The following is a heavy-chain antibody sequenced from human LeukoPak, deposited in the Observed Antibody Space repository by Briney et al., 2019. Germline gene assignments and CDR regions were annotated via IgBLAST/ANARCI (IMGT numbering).Heavy chain of an antibody. D-gene: IGHD2-15*01. J-gene: IGHJ5*01. CDR2: ISGSGGST. Sequence: PGGALRLSCAASGFTFSSYAVSWVRRAPGKGLEWVSAISGSGGSTYYADSVKGRFTISIDNSKNTLDLQMNSLRAEDMAVYYCAKDPIPYCSGGSCSSDPEGWFDPWGKGTLVTISS. CDR3: AKDPIPYCSGGSCSSDPEGWFDP. CDR1: GFTFSSYA. V-gene: IGHV3-23*01.